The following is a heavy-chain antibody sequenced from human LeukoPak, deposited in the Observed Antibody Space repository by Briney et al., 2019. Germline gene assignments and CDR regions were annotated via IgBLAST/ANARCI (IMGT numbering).Heavy chain of an antibody. CDR3: ARTSPTSHFDF. CDR2: INGDGSNS. J-gene: IGHJ4*02. D-gene: IGHD3-16*01. V-gene: IGHV3-74*01. Sequence: GSLRLSCVASGFTFTTYWMHWVRQAPGKGLVWVSRINGDGSNSNYADSVKGRFTISRDNVRNTLYLQMNGLRAEDTALYYCARTSPTSHFDFWGQGTLVAVSS. CDR1: GFTFTTYW.